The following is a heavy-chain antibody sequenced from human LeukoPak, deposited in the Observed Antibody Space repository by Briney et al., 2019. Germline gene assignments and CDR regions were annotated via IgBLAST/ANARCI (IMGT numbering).Heavy chain of an antibody. J-gene: IGHJ4*02. CDR3: TRVIVEVPGVSDYCDY. V-gene: IGHV3-7*05. D-gene: IGHD2-2*01. CDR1: GFTLSSHW. CDR2: IKQDGSGT. Sequence: GGSLRLSCAASGFTLSSHWMYWVRQAPGKGLEWVANIKQDGSGTCYVDSVKGRFTISRDNAKNALYLQMNSLRAEDTAVYYCTRVIVEVPGVSDYCDYWGQGTLVTVSS.